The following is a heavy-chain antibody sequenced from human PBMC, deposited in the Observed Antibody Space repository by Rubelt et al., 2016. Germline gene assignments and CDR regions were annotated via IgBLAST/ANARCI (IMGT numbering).Heavy chain of an antibody. CDR1: GGSFSGYY. CDR3: ARGATIFGVVIIPNWFDP. V-gene: IGHV4-34*01. J-gene: IGHJ5*02. CDR2: INHSGST. Sequence: QVQLQQWGAGLLKPSETLSLTCAVYGGSFSGYYWSWIRQPPGKGLEWIGEINHSGSTNYNPPLRSWVTRPVDTSKNQFSLKLRSVTAAETAVYDCARGATIFGVVIIPNWFDPWGQGTLVTVSS. D-gene: IGHD3-3*01.